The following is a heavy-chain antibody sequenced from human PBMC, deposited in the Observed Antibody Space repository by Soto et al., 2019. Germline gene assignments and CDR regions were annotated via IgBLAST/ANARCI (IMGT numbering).Heavy chain of an antibody. CDR1: GYSFTSYW. Sequence: GESLKISCKGSGYSFTSYWIGWVRQAPGQRLEWMGWINAGNGNAKYSQKFQGRVTITRDTSASTAYMELRSLRSDDTAVYYCARGELERRYWFDPWGQGTLVTVSS. CDR3: ARGELERRYWFDP. CDR2: INAGNGNA. D-gene: IGHD1-1*01. J-gene: IGHJ5*02. V-gene: IGHV1-3*01.